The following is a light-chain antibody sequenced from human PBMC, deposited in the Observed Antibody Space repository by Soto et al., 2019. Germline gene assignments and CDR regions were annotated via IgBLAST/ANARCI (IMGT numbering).Light chain of an antibody. CDR3: HQYNNWPPIT. Sequence: EFVLTQSLGTLSLSPGERATLSCSASHSVSSSYLAWYQQKPGQAPRLLIYDASNRATGIPARFSGSGSGTEFILTISSLQSEDFAVYYCHQYNNWPPITFGQGTRLEIK. CDR1: HSVSSSY. J-gene: IGKJ5*01. CDR2: DAS. V-gene: IGKV3D-15*01.